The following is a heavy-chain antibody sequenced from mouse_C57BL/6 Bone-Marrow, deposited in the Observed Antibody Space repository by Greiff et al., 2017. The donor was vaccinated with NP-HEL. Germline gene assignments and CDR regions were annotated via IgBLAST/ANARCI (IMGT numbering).Heavy chain of an antibody. CDR2: INPSSGYT. Sequence: QVQLQQSGAELARPGASVKMSCKASGYTFTSYTMHWVKQRPGQGLEWIGYINPSSGYTKYNQKFKDKATLTADKSSSTAYMRVGSLTSEDSAVYYCAPSTGYWGQGTTLTVSS. V-gene: IGHV1-4*01. J-gene: IGHJ2*01. CDR1: GYTFTSYT. D-gene: IGHD1-1*01. CDR3: APSTGY.